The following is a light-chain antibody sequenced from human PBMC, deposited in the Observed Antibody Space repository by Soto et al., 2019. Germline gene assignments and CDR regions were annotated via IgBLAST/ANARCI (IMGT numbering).Light chain of an antibody. CDR2: EVS. CDR1: TNDVGGYNY. J-gene: IGLJ1*01. V-gene: IGLV2-14*01. Sequence: QSVLTQPASVSGSPGQSITISCTGTTNDVGGYNYVSWYQQHPGKAPKLLIFEVSSRPSGVSNRFSGSKSGNTASLTISALQAEDEADYFCNSYSSSTSLPYVFGTGTKVPVL. CDR3: NSYSSSTSLPYV.